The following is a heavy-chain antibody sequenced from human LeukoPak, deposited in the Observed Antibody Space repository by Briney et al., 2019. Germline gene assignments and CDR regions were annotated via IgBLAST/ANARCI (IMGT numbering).Heavy chain of an antibody. CDR2: IYYSGST. CDR3: ARGIGWDAFDI. V-gene: IGHV4-59*01. Sequence: SETLSLTCTVSGGSLSSYYWSWIRQPPGKGLEWIGYIYYSGSTNYNPSLKSRVTISVDTSKNQFSLKLSSVTAADTAVYYCARGIGWDAFDIWGQGTMVTVSS. CDR1: GGSLSSYY. D-gene: IGHD6-19*01. J-gene: IGHJ3*02.